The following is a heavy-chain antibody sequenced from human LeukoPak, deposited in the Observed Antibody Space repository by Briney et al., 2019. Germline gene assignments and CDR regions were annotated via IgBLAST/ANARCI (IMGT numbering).Heavy chain of an antibody. CDR2: INHSGST. Sequence: SETLSLTCAVYGGSFSGYYWSWIRQPPGKGLEWIGEINHSGSTNYNPSLKSRVTISVDTSKNQFSLKLSSVTAADTAIYYCATMYYYDSSGAIFDSWGRGTLVTVSS. D-gene: IGHD3-22*01. CDR1: GGSFSGYY. CDR3: ATMYYYDSSGAIFDS. V-gene: IGHV4-34*01. J-gene: IGHJ4*02.